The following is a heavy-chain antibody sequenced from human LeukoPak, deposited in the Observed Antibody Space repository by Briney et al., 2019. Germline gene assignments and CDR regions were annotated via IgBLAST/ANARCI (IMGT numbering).Heavy chain of an antibody. Sequence: GGSLRLSCGASGFIFSNHAMNWVRQAPGKGLEWVSAVSGDGYRTFYADSAKGRFTISRDNSMNTLSLQMNSLRADDTAVYYCAKEQDNRLLLSHFDYWGQGILVIVSS. CDR1: GFIFSNHA. CDR3: AKEQDNRLLLSHFDY. J-gene: IGHJ4*02. D-gene: IGHD2-2*01. V-gene: IGHV3-23*01. CDR2: VSGDGYRT.